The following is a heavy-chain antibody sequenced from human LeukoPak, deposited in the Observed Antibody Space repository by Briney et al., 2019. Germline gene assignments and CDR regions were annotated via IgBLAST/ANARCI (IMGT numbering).Heavy chain of an antibody. Sequence: PSETLSLTCTVSGGSISTYYWSWIRQPPGKGLEWIGYIYYGGTTNYNPSLKSRVTISVDTSKNQFSLKLSSVTAADTAVYYCARKFGIWGQGTMVTVSS. V-gene: IGHV4-59*01. CDR1: GGSISTYY. CDR3: ARKFGI. J-gene: IGHJ3*02. CDR2: IYYGGTT.